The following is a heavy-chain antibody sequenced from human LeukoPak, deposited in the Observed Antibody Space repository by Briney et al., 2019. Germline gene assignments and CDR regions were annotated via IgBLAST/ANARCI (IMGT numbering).Heavy chain of an antibody. CDR3: TTDPAGATTHYYYYYMDV. Sequence: GGSLRLSCAASGFTFSSYSMNWVRQAPGKGLEWVGRIKSKTDGGTTDYAAPVKGRFTISRDDSKNTLYLQMNSLKTEDTAVYYCTTDPAGATTHYYYYYMDVWGKGTTVTVSS. D-gene: IGHD1-26*01. CDR1: GFTFSSYS. CDR2: IKSKTDGGTT. V-gene: IGHV3-15*01. J-gene: IGHJ6*03.